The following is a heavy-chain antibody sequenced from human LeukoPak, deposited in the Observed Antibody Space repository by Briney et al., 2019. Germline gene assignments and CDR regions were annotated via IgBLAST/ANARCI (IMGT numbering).Heavy chain of an antibody. CDR1: GFTFSSYS. J-gene: IGHJ4*02. D-gene: IGHD6-13*01. Sequence: SGGSLRLSCAASGFTFSSYSMNWVRQAPGKGLEWVSSISSSSSYIYYADSVKGRFTISRDNAMNSLYLQMSSLRAEDTAVYYCARDLVAAAGTADYWGQGTLVTVSS. CDR3: ARDLVAAAGTADY. V-gene: IGHV3-21*01. CDR2: ISSSSSYI.